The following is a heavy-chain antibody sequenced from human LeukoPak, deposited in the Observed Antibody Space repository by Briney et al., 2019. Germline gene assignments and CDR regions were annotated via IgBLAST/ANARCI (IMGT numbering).Heavy chain of an antibody. J-gene: IGHJ5*02. D-gene: IGHD3-9*01. CDR2: ISAYNGNT. CDR3: ARTGPYYDISPRPNWFDP. V-gene: IGHV1-18*01. CDR1: GYTFTSYG. Sequence: ASVKVSCKASGYTFTSYGISWVRQAPGQGLEWMGWISAYNGNTNYAQKLQGRVTMTTDTSTSTAYMELRSPRPDDTAVYYCARTGPYYDISPRPNWFDPWGQGTLVTVSS.